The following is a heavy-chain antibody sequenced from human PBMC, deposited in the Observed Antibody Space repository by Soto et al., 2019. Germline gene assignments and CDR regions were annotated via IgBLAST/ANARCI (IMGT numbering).Heavy chain of an antibody. D-gene: IGHD5-12*01. V-gene: IGHV4-34*01. CDR2: INHSGST. J-gene: IGHJ4*02. CDR1: GGSFSGYY. CDR3: ARGPPGLRSPHHYFDY. Sequence: SETLSLTCAVYGGSFSGYYWSWIRQPPGKGLEWIGEINHSGSTNYNPSLKSRVTISVDTSKNQFSLKLSSVTAADTAVYYCARGPPGLRSPHHYFDYWGQGTLVTVSS.